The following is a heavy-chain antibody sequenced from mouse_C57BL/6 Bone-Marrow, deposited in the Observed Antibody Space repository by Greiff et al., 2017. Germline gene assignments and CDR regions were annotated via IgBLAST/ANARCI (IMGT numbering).Heavy chain of an antibody. CDR1: GYTFTSYD. CDR2: IYPRDGST. CDR3: ARDLTTLVTNYAMDY. Sequence: QVHVKQSGPELVKPGASVKLSCKASGYTFTSYDLNWVKQRPGQGLEWIGLIYPRDGSTKYNEKFKGKATLTVDTSSSTAYMELHSLTSEDSAVYFWARDLTTLVTNYAMDYWGQGTSVTVSS. J-gene: IGHJ4*01. D-gene: IGHD1-1*01. V-gene: IGHV1-85*01.